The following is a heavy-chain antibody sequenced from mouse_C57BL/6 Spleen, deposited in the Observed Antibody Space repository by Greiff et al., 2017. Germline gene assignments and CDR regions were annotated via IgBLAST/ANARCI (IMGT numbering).Heavy chain of an antibody. CDR1: GFTFSDYG. Sequence: EVHLVESGGGLVKPGGSLKLSCAASGFTFSDYGMHWVRQAPEKGLEWVAYISSGSSTIYYADTVKGRFTISRDNAKNTLFLQMTSLRSEDTAMYDCARESYYYGSSSLFAYWGQGTLVTVSA. CDR2: ISSGSSTI. V-gene: IGHV5-17*01. J-gene: IGHJ3*01. CDR3: ARESYYYGSSSLFAY. D-gene: IGHD1-1*01.